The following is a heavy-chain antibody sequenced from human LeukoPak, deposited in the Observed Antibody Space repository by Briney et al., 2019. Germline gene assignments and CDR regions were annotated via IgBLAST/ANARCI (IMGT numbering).Heavy chain of an antibody. CDR2: IKEDGTET. D-gene: IGHD5-24*01. CDR1: GFTFSTYW. Sequence: GGSLRLSCAASGFTFSTYWMSWVRLAPGKGLEWVANIKEDGTETYYVDSVKGRFTISRDNAKNSLYLQMNSLRVEDTAVYYCAKEGRSLQTYWGQGTLVTVSS. CDR3: AKEGRSLQTY. V-gene: IGHV3-7*03. J-gene: IGHJ4*02.